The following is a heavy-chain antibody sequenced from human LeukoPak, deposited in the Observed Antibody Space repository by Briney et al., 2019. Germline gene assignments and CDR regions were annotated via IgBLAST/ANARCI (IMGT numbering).Heavy chain of an antibody. V-gene: IGHV4-39*07. CDR1: GGSISSGSYN. CDR3: ARDKDAFDI. Sequence: SETLSLTCIVSGGSISSGSYNWAWIHQPPGKGLEWIGSIFYRGSTYYNPSLKSRVTISIDRSKNQFSLQLNSVTPEDTAVYYCARDKDAFDIWGQGTMVTVSS. J-gene: IGHJ3*02. CDR2: IFYRGST.